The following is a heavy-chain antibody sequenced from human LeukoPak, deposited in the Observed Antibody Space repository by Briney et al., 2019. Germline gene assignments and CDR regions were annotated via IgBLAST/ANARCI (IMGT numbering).Heavy chain of an antibody. Sequence: SETLSLTCAVSGYSISNSYYWGWIRQPPGKGLEWIGSIYHSGSTNYNPSLKSRVTISVDTSKNQFSLKLSSVTAADTAVYYCARGRRNLRFLEWLLYMHFDYWGQGTLVTVSS. CDR3: ARGRRNLRFLEWLLYMHFDY. CDR1: GYSISNSYY. J-gene: IGHJ4*02. D-gene: IGHD3-3*01. V-gene: IGHV4-38-2*01. CDR2: IYHSGST.